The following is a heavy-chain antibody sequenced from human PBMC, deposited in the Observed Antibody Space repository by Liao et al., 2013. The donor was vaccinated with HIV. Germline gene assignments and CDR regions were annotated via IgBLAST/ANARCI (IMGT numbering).Heavy chain of an antibody. CDR3: AREIGLARQYFHYQMDV. Sequence: QLQLQESGPGLVKPSETLSLTCTVSGGSITNINYYWGWIRQPPGKGLEWIGSIYYSGSTYYNPSLRSRVTISEDTSKNQFSLRLTSVTAADTAVYYCAREIGLARQYFHYQMDVWGTGTTVTVS. J-gene: IGHJ6*03. D-gene: IGHD3/OR15-3a*01. V-gene: IGHV4-39*07. CDR1: GGSITNINYY. CDR2: IYYSGST.